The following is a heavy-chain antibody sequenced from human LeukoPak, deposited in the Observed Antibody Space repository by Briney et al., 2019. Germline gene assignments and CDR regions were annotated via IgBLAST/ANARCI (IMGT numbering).Heavy chain of an antibody. Sequence: GGSLRLSCAASGFTVSSNYMSWVRQAPGKGLEWVSIIYSGGSTFYADSVKGRFTVSRDNSKNTLYLQMNSLRAEDTAVYYCARGGSYLSAFDIWGQGTMVTVSS. J-gene: IGHJ3*02. CDR1: GFTVSSNY. V-gene: IGHV3-53*01. D-gene: IGHD1-26*01. CDR2: IYSGGST. CDR3: ARGGSYLSAFDI.